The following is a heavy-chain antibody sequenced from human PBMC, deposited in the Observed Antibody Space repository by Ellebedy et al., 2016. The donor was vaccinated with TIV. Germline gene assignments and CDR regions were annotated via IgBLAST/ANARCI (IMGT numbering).Heavy chain of an antibody. CDR2: ITESGGNK. CDR1: GLTFSSHA. V-gene: IGHV3-23*01. J-gene: IGHJ3*01. D-gene: IGHD4-23*01. Sequence: GESLKISCAAPGLTFSSHAMSWVRQAPGKGLEWVSSITESGGNKYYADSVKGRFTISRDNSKAPLFLQMNSLRAEDTAIYFCARDPVGVGPAFDVWGQGTMVTVSS. CDR3: ARDPVGVGPAFDV.